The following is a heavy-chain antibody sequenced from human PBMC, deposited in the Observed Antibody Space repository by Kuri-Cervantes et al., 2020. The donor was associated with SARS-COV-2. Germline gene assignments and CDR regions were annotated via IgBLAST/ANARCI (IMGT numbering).Heavy chain of an antibody. J-gene: IGHJ4*02. CDR3: SRGGILTKTFNGDDAGHYFDF. CDR2: IIPIFGTA. Sequence: SVKVSCKASGGTFITYAFSWLRQAPGHGLEWMGGIIPIFGTANYAQKFQGRVTITADESTDTVYMELSSLTSQDTAVYYCSRGGILTKTFNGDDAGHYFDFWGQGTLVTVSS. CDR1: GGTFITYA. D-gene: IGHD3-9*01. V-gene: IGHV1-69*13.